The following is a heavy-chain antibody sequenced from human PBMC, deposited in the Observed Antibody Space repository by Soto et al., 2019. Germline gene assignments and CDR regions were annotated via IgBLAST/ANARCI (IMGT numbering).Heavy chain of an antibody. V-gene: IGHV4-4*02. J-gene: IGHJ4*02. CDR3: ARSPRY. Sequence: QVQLQESGPGLVKPSETLSLTCTVSGGSISSNWWTWVRQPPGKGLEWIGEIYHSGTTNYNPSLESRVSISLAKSQNQFSLIVNSVTAADTAMYYWARSPRYWGQGTLVTVSS. CDR1: GGSISSNW. D-gene: IGHD2-15*01. CDR2: IYHSGTT.